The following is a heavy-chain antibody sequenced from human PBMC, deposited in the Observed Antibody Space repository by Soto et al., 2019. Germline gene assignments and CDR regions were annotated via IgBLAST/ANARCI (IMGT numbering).Heavy chain of an antibody. CDR2: IIPILGIA. V-gene: IGHV1-69*04. CDR1: GGTFSSYT. J-gene: IGHJ5*02. CDR3: ARELLRCSGGSCYFSPGFDP. Sequence: SVKVSCKASGGTFSSYTISWVRKAPGQGLEWMGRIIPILGIANYAQKLQGRVTITADKSTSTAYMELSSLRSEDTAVYYCARELLRCSGGSCYFSPGFDPWGQGTLVTVSS. D-gene: IGHD2-15*01.